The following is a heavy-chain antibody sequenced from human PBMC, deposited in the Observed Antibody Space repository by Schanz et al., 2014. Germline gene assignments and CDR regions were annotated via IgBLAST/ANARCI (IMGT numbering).Heavy chain of an antibody. J-gene: IGHJ4*02. V-gene: IGHV3-23*04. Sequence: EVQLVESGGGVVQPGGSLRLSCTASGFTFSSYSMSWVRQAPGKGLEWVSGITGASDHIDYAESVKGRFTISRDNSKNTLFLQMNSLRVEDSAIYYCAKDISDTSGKDDYWGQGTLVTVSS. CDR3: AKDISDTSGKDDY. CDR2: ITGASDHI. CDR1: GFTFSSYS. D-gene: IGHD3-22*01.